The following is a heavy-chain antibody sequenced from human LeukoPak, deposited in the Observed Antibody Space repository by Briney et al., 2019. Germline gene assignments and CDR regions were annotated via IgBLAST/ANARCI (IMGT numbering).Heavy chain of an antibody. D-gene: IGHD6-13*01. V-gene: IGHV3-7*01. CDR3: ARDKTEKTGIAAAGTPSGFSMDV. J-gene: IGHJ6*03. CDR1: GFTFSSYW. Sequence: GGSLRLSCAASGFTFSSYWMSWVRQAPGKGLEWVANIKQDGSEKYYVDSVKGRFTISRDNAKNSLYLQMNSLRAEDTAVYYCARDKTEKTGIAAAGTPSGFSMDVWGKGTTVTVYS. CDR2: IKQDGSEK.